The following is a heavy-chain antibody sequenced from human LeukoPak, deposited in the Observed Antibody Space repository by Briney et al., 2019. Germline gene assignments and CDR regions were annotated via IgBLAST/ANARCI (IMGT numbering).Heavy chain of an antibody. V-gene: IGHV3-66*01. Sequence: PGGSPRLSCAASGFTVSSNYMSWVRQAPGKGLEWVSVIYSDGGTYYADSVKGRFTISRDNSQNTLYLQMNGLRAEDTAVYYCASSGSSGWDFDYWGQGPLVSVSS. D-gene: IGHD6-19*01. CDR2: IYSDGGT. CDR1: GFTVSSNY. J-gene: IGHJ4*02. CDR3: ASSGSSGWDFDY.